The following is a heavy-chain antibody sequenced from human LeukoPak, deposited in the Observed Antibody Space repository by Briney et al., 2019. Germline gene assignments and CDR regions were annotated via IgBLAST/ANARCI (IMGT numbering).Heavy chain of an antibody. D-gene: IGHD5-12*01. V-gene: IGHV4-38-2*02. J-gene: IGHJ5*02. Sequence: NPSETLSLTCTVSDYSISSGYYWGWIRQPPGKGLEWIGSIFRTGSTHYNPSLKSRVTISVDTSKNQFSLKLSSVTAADTAVYYCARDPKGGYSGYDWGSWFDPWGQGTLVTVSS. CDR2: IFRTGST. CDR3: ARDPKGGYSGYDWGSWFDP. CDR1: DYSISSGYY.